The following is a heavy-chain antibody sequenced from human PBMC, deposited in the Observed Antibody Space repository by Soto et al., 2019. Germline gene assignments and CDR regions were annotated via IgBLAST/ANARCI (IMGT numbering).Heavy chain of an antibody. J-gene: IGHJ4*02. D-gene: IGHD3-10*01. CDR2: VSSSSSYI. CDR3: ARCMGFDGSGYAFFDS. V-gene: IGHV3-21*01. CDR1: GFTFSGHT. Sequence: EVQLVESGGGLVKPGGSLRLSCAASGFTFSGHTINWVRQAPGKGLEWVPSVSSSSSYIYYADSVKGRFTVSRDNAEKSLYLQMNSLSAEDTAMYYCARCMGFDGSGYAFFDSWGQGTLVTVSS.